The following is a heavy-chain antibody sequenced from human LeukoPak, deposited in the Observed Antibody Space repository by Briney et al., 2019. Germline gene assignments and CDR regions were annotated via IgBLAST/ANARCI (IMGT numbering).Heavy chain of an antibody. Sequence: SGTLSLTCAFSGVSIISSHWWSWARQSPGKGLEWIGEIYHSGTTNYNPSLKSRVTMSVDKSKKQFSPNLSSATAADTAVYYCARDGVENSSWYPLDSWGPGTLVTVSS. J-gene: IGHJ4*02. CDR3: ARDGVENSSWYPLDS. CDR1: GVSIISSHW. D-gene: IGHD6-13*01. V-gene: IGHV4-4*02. CDR2: IYHSGTT.